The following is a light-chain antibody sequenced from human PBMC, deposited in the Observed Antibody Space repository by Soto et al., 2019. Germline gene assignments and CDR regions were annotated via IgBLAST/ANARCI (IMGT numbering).Light chain of an antibody. CDR3: QKYNSAPPLT. CDR1: QGISNS. Sequence: DIQMTQSPSSLSASVGDRVTITCRASQGISNSLAWYQQKPGRVPILLIYAASTLQSGVPSRFSGSGSGTEFTLTISSLQPEDVATYYWQKYNSAPPLTFGGGTKVEIK. J-gene: IGKJ4*01. V-gene: IGKV1-27*01. CDR2: AAS.